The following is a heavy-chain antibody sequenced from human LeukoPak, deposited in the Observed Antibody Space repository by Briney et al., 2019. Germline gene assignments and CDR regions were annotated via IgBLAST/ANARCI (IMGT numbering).Heavy chain of an antibody. CDR3: ARDLIQLWFIGPFDI. J-gene: IGHJ3*02. D-gene: IGHD5-18*01. V-gene: IGHV1-46*01. CDR2: INPSGGST. CDR1: GYTFTSYY. Sequence: ASVKVFCKASGYTFTSYYMHWVRQAPGQGLEWMGIINPSGGSTSYAQKFQGRVTMTRDTSTSTVYMELSSLRSEDTAVYYCARDLIQLWFIGPFDIWGQGTMVTVSS.